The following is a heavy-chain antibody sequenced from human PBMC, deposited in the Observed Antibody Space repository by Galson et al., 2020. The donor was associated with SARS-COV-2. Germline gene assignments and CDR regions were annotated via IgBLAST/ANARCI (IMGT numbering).Heavy chain of an antibody. CDR2: IIPIFGTA. V-gene: IGHV1-69*13. CDR3: AARITMIVVSYYYYGMDV. D-gene: IGHD3-22*01. Sequence: SVKVSCKASGGTFSSYAISWVRQAPGQGLEWMGGIIPIFGTANYAQKFQGRVTITADESTSTAYMELSSLRSEDTAVYYCAARITMIVVSYYYYGMDVWGQWTTVTVSS. CDR1: GGTFSSYA. J-gene: IGHJ6*02.